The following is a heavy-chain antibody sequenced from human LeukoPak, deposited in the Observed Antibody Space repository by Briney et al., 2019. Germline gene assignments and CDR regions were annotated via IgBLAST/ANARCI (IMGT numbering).Heavy chain of an antibody. D-gene: IGHD1-26*01. CDR1: GFTFSSYS. CDR3: AKGGGSYYIPFDY. J-gene: IGHJ4*02. CDR2: ISSSSSYI. Sequence: GGSLRLSCAASGFTFSSYSMNWVRQAPGRGLEWVSSISSSSSYIYYADSVKGRFTISRDNSKNTLYLQMNSLRAEDTAVYYCAKGGGSYYIPFDYWGQGTLVTVSS. V-gene: IGHV3-21*01.